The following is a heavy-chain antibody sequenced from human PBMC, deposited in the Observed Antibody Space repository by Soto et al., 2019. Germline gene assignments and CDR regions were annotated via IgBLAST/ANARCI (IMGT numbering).Heavy chain of an antibody. CDR2: IYRSGST. CDR1: GGSISSSGYS. CDR3: ARDSDYGDYHWFDP. D-gene: IGHD4-17*01. Sequence: SETLSLTCAVSGGSISSSGYSWSWIRQPPGKGLEWIGYIYRSGSTYYNPSLKSRVTISVDRSKNQFSLKLSSVTAADTAVYYCARDSDYGDYHWFDPWGQGTLVTVSS. V-gene: IGHV4-30-2*01. J-gene: IGHJ5*02.